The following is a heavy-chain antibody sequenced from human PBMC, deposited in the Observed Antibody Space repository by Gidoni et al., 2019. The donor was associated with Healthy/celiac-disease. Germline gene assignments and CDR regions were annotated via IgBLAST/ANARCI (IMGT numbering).Heavy chain of an antibody. J-gene: IGHJ4*02. CDR1: GSTFTGYY. Sequence: QVQLVQPGAEVKKPRASVQVSCKASGSTFTGYYIHWVRQAPGQGLEWMGWINPNRGGTNYAQKFQGRVTMTRDTSISTAYMELSRLRSDDTAVYYCARGAPSGAMVRGVIPYFDYWGQGTLVTVSS. D-gene: IGHD3-10*01. CDR2: INPNRGGT. CDR3: ARGAPSGAMVRGVIPYFDY. V-gene: IGHV1-2*02.